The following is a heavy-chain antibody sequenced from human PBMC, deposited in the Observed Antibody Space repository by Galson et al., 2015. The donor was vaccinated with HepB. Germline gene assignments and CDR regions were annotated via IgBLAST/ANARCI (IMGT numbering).Heavy chain of an antibody. J-gene: IGHJ5*02. CDR1: GYSFTSYW. V-gene: IGHV5-10-1*01. CDR2: IDPSDSYT. Sequence: SGAEVKKPGESLRISCKGSGYSFTSYWIGWVRQMPGKGLEWMGRIDPSDSYTNYSPSFQGHVTISADKSISTAYLQWSSLKASDTAMYYCARHYYVYSSSWAQMTNWFDPWGQGTLVTVSS. D-gene: IGHD6-13*01. CDR3: ARHYYVYSSSWAQMTNWFDP.